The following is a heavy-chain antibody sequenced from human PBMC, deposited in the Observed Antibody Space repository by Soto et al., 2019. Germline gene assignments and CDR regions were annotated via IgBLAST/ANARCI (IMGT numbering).Heavy chain of an antibody. J-gene: IGHJ5*02. CDR2: INHSGST. Sequence: QVQLQQWGAGLLKPSETLSLTCAVYGGSFSGYYWSWIRQPPGKGLEWIGEINHSGSTNYNPSLKSRVTISVDTSKNQFSLKLSSVTAADTAVYYCARERGVLLWFGANSWFDPWGQGTLVTVSS. CDR3: ARERGVLLWFGANSWFDP. CDR1: GGSFSGYY. V-gene: IGHV4-34*01. D-gene: IGHD3-10*01.